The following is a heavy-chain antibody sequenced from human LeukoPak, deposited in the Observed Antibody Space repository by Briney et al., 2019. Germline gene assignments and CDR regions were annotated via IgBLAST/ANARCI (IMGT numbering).Heavy chain of an antibody. CDR2: IRAKVYGGTT. V-gene: IGHV3-49*04. CDR3: SRARYDISTGRNWFDP. Sequence: PGGSLRLSCSVSGFTFGDHAMSWVRQAPGKGLEWVGFIRAKVYGGTTEYGASVKGRFTISRDDSKSIAYLQMNSLKSEDTAVYYCSRARYDISTGRNWFDPWGQGTLVTVSS. J-gene: IGHJ5*02. CDR1: GFTFGDHA. D-gene: IGHD3-9*01.